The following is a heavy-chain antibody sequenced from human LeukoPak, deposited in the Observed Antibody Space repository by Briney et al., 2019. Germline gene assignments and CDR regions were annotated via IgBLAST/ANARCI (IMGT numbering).Heavy chain of an antibody. CDR2: INHSGST. J-gene: IGHJ3*02. Sequence: SETLSLTCAVYGGSFSGYYWSWIRQPPGKGLEWIGEINHSGSTNYPPSLKRRVTISLDTSKNQFSLKLSSVPAADTAVYYCARMYYDFWSGYAFDIWAQGTMVTVSS. CDR3: ARMYYDFWSGYAFDI. D-gene: IGHD3-3*01. V-gene: IGHV4-34*01. CDR1: GGSFSGYY.